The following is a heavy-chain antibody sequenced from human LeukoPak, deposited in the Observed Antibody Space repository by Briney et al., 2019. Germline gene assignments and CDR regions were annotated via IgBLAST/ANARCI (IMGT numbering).Heavy chain of an antibody. Sequence: EASVKDSCKASGYTFTSYGISWVRQAPGQGLEWMGWISAYNGNTNYAQKLQGRVTMTTDTSTSTAYMELRSLRSDDTAVYYCARDPLYYYGSGSFFDYWGQGTLVTVSS. CDR1: GYTFTSYG. D-gene: IGHD3-10*01. CDR3: ARDPLYYYGSGSFFDY. V-gene: IGHV1-18*01. J-gene: IGHJ4*02. CDR2: ISAYNGNT.